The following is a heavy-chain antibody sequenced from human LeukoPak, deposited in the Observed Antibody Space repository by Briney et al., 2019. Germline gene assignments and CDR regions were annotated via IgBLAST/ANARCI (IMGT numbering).Heavy chain of an antibody. V-gene: IGHV3-30*02. Sequence: GGSLRLSCAASGFTFSSSDMHWVRQAPGKGLEWVAFIRYDGNNKYYADSVKGRFTISRDNSKNTLYLQMNSLRAEDTAVYYCAKELGEYYYDSSGYYPFDYWGQGTLVTVSS. CDR3: AKELGEYYYDSSGYYPFDY. CDR2: IRYDGNNK. J-gene: IGHJ4*02. CDR1: GFTFSSSD. D-gene: IGHD3-22*01.